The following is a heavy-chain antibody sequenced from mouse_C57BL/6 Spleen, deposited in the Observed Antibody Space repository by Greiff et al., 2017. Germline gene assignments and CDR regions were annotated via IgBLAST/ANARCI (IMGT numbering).Heavy chain of an antibody. D-gene: IGHD1-1*01. CDR1: GFNIKDDY. J-gene: IGHJ1*03. Sequence: EVKLVESGAELVRPGASVKLSCTASGFNIKDDYMHWVKQRPEQGLEWIGWIDPENGDTEYASKFQGKATITADTSSNTAYLQLSSLTSEDTAVYYCTTKDYYGSSYGYFDVWGTGTTVTVSS. CDR3: TTKDYYGSSYGYFDV. V-gene: IGHV14-4*01. CDR2: IDPENGDT.